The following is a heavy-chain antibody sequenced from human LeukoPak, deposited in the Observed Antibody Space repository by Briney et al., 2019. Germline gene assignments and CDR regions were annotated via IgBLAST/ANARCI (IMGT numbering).Heavy chain of an antibody. V-gene: IGHV3-66*01. CDR3: ARGQYYYGSGIKYYCDY. J-gene: IGHJ4*02. CDR2: IYSGGDT. D-gene: IGHD3-10*01. CDR1: GFIVSSKY. Sequence: GGSLRLSCAASGFIVSSKYMSWVRQAPGKGLEWVSIIYSGGDTYYADSVKGRFTISRDNSKNTLYLQLNSLRAEDTAVYYCARGQYYYGSGIKYYCDYWGQGTLVTVSS.